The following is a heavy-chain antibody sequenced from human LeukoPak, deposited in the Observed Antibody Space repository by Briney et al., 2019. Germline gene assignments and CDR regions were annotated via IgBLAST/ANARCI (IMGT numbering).Heavy chain of an antibody. Sequence: HAGGSLRLSCAASGFTVSSNYMHWVRQAPGKGLEWVSVIYSGGSTYFADSVKGRFTISRDNSKNTLYLQMNSLRAEDTAVYYCARDPKRGYSGYGLYWGQGTLVTVSS. J-gene: IGHJ4*02. CDR3: ARDPKRGYSGYGLY. CDR2: IYSGGST. CDR1: GFTVSSNY. D-gene: IGHD5-12*01. V-gene: IGHV3-66*01.